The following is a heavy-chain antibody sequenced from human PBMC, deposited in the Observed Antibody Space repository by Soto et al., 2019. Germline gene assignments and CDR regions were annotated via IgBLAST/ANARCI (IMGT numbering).Heavy chain of an antibody. CDR2: IYYSGST. CDR3: ARSRYYDSSGYGLRYYYYGMDV. V-gene: IGHV4-31*03. CDR1: GGSISSGGYH. J-gene: IGHJ6*02. Sequence: PSETLSLTCTVSGGSISSGGYHWSWIRQHPGKGLEWIGYIYYSGSTYYNPSLKSRVSISVDTSKNQFSLKLSSVTAADTAVYYCARSRYYDSSGYGLRYYYYGMDVWGQGTTVT. D-gene: IGHD3-22*01.